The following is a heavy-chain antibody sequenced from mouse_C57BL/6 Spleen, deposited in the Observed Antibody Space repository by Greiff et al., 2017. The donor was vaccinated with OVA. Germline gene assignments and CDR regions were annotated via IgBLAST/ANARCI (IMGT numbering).Heavy chain of an antibody. V-gene: IGHV1-26*01. D-gene: IGHD1-1*01. Sequence: VQLQQSGPELVKPGASVKISCKASGYTFTDYYMNWVKQSHGKSLEWIGDINPNNGGTSYNQKFKGKATLTVDKSSSTAYMELRSLTSEDSAVYDCARSDYYVWYFDVWGTGTTVTVSS. CDR1: GYTFTDYY. CDR2: INPNNGGT. CDR3: ARSDYYVWYFDV. J-gene: IGHJ1*03.